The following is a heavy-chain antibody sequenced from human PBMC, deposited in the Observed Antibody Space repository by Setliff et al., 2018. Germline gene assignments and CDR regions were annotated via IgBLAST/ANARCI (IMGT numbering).Heavy chain of an antibody. D-gene: IGHD3-16*01. CDR2: IYYRGST. J-gene: IGHJ4*02. CDR3: ARDGGEY. CDR1: GYSISSGYN. Sequence: SETLSLTCAVSGYSISSGYNWGWIRQPPGKGLEWIASIYYRGSTSYNPSLKSRVSISVDTSKNQFSLNLISVTAADTAVYYCARDGGEYWGQGTLVTVSS. V-gene: IGHV4-38-2*01.